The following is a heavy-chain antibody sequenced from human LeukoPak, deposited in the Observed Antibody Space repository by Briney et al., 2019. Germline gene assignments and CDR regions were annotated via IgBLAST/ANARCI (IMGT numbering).Heavy chain of an antibody. V-gene: IGHV4-59*01. Sequence: SETLSLTCTVSGGSISSYYWGWIRQPPGKGLEWIGYIYNSGSTNYNPSLRSRVTVSVDTSKNQFSLKLSSVTAADTAVYYCARDGEGVAAAGTFAQWGQGTLVTVSS. J-gene: IGHJ4*02. D-gene: IGHD6-13*01. CDR3: ARDGEGVAAAGTFAQ. CDR2: IYNSGST. CDR1: GGSISSYY.